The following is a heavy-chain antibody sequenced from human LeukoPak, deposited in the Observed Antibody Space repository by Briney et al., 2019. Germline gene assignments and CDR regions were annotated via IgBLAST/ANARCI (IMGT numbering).Heavy chain of an antibody. J-gene: IGHJ3*02. CDR1: GASISSSTYY. CDR3: ARDLSSSSWPDAFDI. V-gene: IGHV4-39*07. CDR2: IYYSGST. Sequence: PSETLSLTCTVSGASISSSTYYWGWIRQPPGKGLEWIGSIYYSGSTYYNPSLKSRVTISVDTSKNQFSLKLSSVTAADTAVYYCARDLSSSSWPDAFDIWGQGTMVTVSS. D-gene: IGHD6-13*01.